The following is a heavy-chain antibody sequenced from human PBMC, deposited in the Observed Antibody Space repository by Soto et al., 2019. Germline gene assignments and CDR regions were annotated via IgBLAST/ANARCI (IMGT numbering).Heavy chain of an antibody. Sequence: GGSLRLSCAASGFTVSSNYMGWVRQAPGKGLEWVSVIYSGGSTYYADSVKGRFTISRDNSKNTLYLQMNSLRAEDTAVYYCARGGGSNGGIFDYYYYYGMDVWGQGTTVTVSS. CDR2: IYSGGST. V-gene: IGHV3-53*01. D-gene: IGHD1-26*01. CDR3: ARGGGSNGGIFDYYYYYGMDV. CDR1: GFTVSSNY. J-gene: IGHJ6*02.